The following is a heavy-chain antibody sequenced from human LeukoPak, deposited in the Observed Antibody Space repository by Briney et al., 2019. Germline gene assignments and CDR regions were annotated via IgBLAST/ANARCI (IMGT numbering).Heavy chain of an antibody. Sequence: GGSLRLSCAASGFTVSSNYMSWVRQAPGKGLEWVSVIYSGGSTYYADSVRGRFTISRDNSKNTLYLQLSSLRPEDTAVYYCGRKGGYGFVDLWGQGTLVTVSS. CDR3: GRKGGYGFVDL. CDR1: GFTVSSNY. CDR2: IYSGGST. D-gene: IGHD4-17*01. J-gene: IGHJ4*02. V-gene: IGHV3-53*05.